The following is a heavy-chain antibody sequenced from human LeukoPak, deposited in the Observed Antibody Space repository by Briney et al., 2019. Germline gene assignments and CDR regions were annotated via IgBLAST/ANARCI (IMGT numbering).Heavy chain of an antibody. J-gene: IGHJ6*03. CDR1: GYTFTGYY. D-gene: IGHD4-17*01. CDR3: ARSYGDSGNHFYCMDV. CDR2: INPNSGGT. Sequence: ASVKVSCKASGYTFTGYYIHWVRQAPGQGLEWMGRINPNSGGTICAQKFQGRVTMTRDTSISTAYMEVSRLRSDDTAMYYCARSYGDSGNHFYCMDVWGKGTTVTVSS. V-gene: IGHV1-2*06.